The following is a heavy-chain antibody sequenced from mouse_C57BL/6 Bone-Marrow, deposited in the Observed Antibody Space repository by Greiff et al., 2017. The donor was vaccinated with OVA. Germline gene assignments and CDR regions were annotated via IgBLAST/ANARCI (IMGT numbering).Heavy chain of an antibody. CDR2: ISYSGST. Sequence: VQLQQSGPGLAKPSQTLSLTCSVTGYSITSDYWNWIRKFPGNKLEYMGYISYSGSTYYNPSLKILFSITRDTSKNQYYMQLNSVTTEDTATYYCARYIGSSYDWYFDVWGTETTVTVSS. CDR1: GYSITSDY. J-gene: IGHJ1*03. V-gene: IGHV3-8*01. CDR3: ARYIGSSYDWYFDV. D-gene: IGHD1-1*01.